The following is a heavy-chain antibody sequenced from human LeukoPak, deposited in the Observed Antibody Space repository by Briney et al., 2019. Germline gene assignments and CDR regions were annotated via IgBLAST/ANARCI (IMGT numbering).Heavy chain of an antibody. V-gene: IGHV3-33*03. CDR3: ATRYCTIPACRASSYHCMDN. Sequence: GRSLRLSCAASGFTFSSYGMHWVRQAPGKGLEWVAVIWYDGSNKYYADSVKGRFTVSRDNAKNSLYLQLNSLGAEDTAVYYCATRYCTIPACRASSYHCMDNWGKGTTVTVSS. CDR1: GFTFSSYG. CDR2: IWYDGSNK. D-gene: IGHD2-8*01. J-gene: IGHJ6*03.